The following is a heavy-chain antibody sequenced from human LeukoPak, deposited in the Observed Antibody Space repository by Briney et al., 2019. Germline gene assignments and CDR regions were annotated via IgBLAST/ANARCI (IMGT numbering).Heavy chain of an antibody. CDR3: VRAGYTSGADY. D-gene: IGHD5-18*01. J-gene: IGHJ4*02. V-gene: IGHV3-74*01. CDR1: GFTFSSYA. CDR2: VNGDGSDT. Sequence: PGGSLRLSCAASGFTFSSYAMSWVRQPPGKGLVWVSRVNGDGSDTNYADSVKGRFTISRDNAQNTLYLQMNSLRAEDTAVYYCVRAGYTSGADYWGQGTLVTVSS.